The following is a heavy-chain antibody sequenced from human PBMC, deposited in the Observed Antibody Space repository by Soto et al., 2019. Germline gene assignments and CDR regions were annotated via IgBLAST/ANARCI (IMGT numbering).Heavy chain of an antibody. J-gene: IGHJ5*02. CDR3: AREYSSSSSRFRSYNWFDP. Sequence: EVQLVESGGGLVQPGGSLRLSCAASGFTVSSNYMSWVRQAPGKGLEWVSVIYSGDSTYYADSVKGRFTISRDNSENTVYLQMNSLRAEDTAVYYCAREYSSSSSRFRSYNWFDPWGQGTLVTVSS. CDR2: IYSGDST. CDR1: GFTVSSNY. V-gene: IGHV3-66*01. D-gene: IGHD6-6*01.